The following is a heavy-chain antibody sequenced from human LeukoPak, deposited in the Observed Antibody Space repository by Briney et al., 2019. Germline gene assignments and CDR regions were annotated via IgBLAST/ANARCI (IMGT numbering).Heavy chain of an antibody. CDR3: ATDPGETGTLGY. D-gene: IGHD1-1*01. J-gene: IGHJ4*02. CDR1: GYTLTELS. CDR2: FDPEDGET. Sequence: ASVKVSCKVSGYTLTELSMHWVRQAPGKGLEWMGGFDPEDGETIYAQKFQGRVTMTEDTSTDTAYMELSSLRSEDTAVYYCATDPGETGTLGYWGQGTLVTVSS. V-gene: IGHV1-24*01.